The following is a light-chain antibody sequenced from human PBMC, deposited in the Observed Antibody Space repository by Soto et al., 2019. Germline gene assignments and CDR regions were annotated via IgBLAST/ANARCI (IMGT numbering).Light chain of an antibody. V-gene: IGKV1-39*01. J-gene: IGKJ4*01. CDR2: VAS. CDR3: QQTYSAPLS. Sequence: DIQMTQSPSSLSASVGDRVTITCRASQKVGNYLNWYQKKPGQAPKLLIYVASILQSGVPSRFSGSGSGTEFTLTIGSLQPEDFGTYYCQQTYSAPLSFGGGTKGDIK. CDR1: QKVGNY.